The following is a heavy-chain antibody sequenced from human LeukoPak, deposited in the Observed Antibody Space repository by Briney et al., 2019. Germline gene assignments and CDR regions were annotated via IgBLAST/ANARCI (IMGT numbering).Heavy chain of an antibody. CDR1: GGSFSGYY. V-gene: IGHV4-34*01. CDR3: ARFRTGTGRGGRNWFDP. CDR2: INHSGST. D-gene: IGHD1-1*01. Sequence: SETLTLTCAVYGGSFSGYYWSWIRQPPGKGLEWIGEINHSGSTNYNPSLKSRVTISVDTSKNQFSLKLSSVTAADTAVYYCARFRTGTGRGGRNWFDPWGQGTLVTVSS. J-gene: IGHJ5*02.